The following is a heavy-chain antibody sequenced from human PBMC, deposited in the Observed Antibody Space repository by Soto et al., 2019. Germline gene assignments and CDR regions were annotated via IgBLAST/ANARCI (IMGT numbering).Heavy chain of an antibody. J-gene: IGHJ5*02. D-gene: IGHD3-22*01. CDR1: GGSISSVDYY. CDR2: IYYSGST. Sequence: SETLSLTCTVSGGSISSVDYYWSWIRQPPGKGLEWIGYIYYSGSTYYNPSLKSRVTISVDTSKNQFSLKLSSVTAADTAVYYCARVIVVGNWFDPCAQGTLVTVSS. V-gene: IGHV4-30-4*01. CDR3: ARVIVVGNWFDP.